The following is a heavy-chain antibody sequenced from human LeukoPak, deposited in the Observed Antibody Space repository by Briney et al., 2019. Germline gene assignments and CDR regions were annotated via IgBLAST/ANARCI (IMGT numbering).Heavy chain of an antibody. CDR3: AGGYSGYDPPDY. J-gene: IGHJ4*02. CDR2: IHSSGRT. Sequence: SETLSLTCTVSGGSVNYYFWSWIRQPPGKGLEWIGYIHSSGRTNYNPSLKSRVTISIDTSKNQFSLKVNSVTAADTAVYYCAGGYSGYDPPDYWGQGTLVTVSS. D-gene: IGHD5-12*01. V-gene: IGHV4-59*02. CDR1: GGSVNYYF.